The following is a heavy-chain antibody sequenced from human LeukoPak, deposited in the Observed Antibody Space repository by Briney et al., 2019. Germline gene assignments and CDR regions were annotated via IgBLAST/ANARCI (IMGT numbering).Heavy chain of an antibody. Sequence: GGSLRLSCATSGFTFSNAWMNWVRQAPGKGLERVGRIRSNSDGGTIDYAAPVKGRFTLSRDDSKTTLYLQMNSLQTEDTAVYYCATDFYDSTWGQGTLVTVSS. CDR1: GFTFSNAW. D-gene: IGHD3-22*01. J-gene: IGHJ5*02. CDR3: ATDFYDST. V-gene: IGHV3-15*07. CDR2: IRSNSDGGTI.